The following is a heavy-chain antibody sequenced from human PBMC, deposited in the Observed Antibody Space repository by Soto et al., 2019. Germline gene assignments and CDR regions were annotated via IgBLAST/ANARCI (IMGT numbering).Heavy chain of an antibody. CDR2: IFHRGST. V-gene: IGHV4-30-2*05. J-gene: IGHJ6*02. CDR3: ARDRYYGSGTYYNFYSGMDV. D-gene: IGHD3-10*01. Sequence: GLEWIGNIFHRGSTYYTPSLQSRVTISLDTSKNHFSLKLSSVTPADTAVYYCARDRYYGSGTYYNFYSGMDVWGQGTTVTVSS.